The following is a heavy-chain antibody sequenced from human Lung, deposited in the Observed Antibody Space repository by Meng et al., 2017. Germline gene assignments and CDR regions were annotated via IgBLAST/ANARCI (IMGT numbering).Heavy chain of an antibody. CDR1: CYNFPDYY. CDR2: INPKSGDT. D-gene: IGHD6-25*01. V-gene: IGHV1-2*06. Sequence: QVQLVQSGGEVKKPGASVQVSCKPPCYNFPDYYIHWVRRAPGQGLEWMGRINPKSGDTHYAQKFQARVTMTGDTSISTAYMELSGLRSDDTAMYYCARDEDISAAGKLFGDYWGQGTLVTVSS. CDR3: ARDEDISAAGKLFGDY. J-gene: IGHJ4*02.